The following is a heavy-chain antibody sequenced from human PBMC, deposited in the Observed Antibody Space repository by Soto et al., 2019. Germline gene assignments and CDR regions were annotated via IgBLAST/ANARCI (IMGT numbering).Heavy chain of an antibody. CDR1: GLNVRNNY. J-gene: IGHJ4*02. CDR2: IYSGGST. CDR3: ARNLPYYYDSSGYLGPFDY. V-gene: IGHV3-53*01. Sequence: GGSNRLSYTASGLNVRNNYMSWIRQTTGKGLEWVSVIYSGGSTYYADSVKGRFTISRDNSKNTLYLQMNSLRAEDTAVYYCARNLPYYYDSSGYLGPFDYWGQGTLVTVSS. D-gene: IGHD3-22*01.